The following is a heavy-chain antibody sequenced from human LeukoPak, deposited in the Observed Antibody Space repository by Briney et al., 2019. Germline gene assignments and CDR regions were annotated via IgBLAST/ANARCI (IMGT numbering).Heavy chain of an antibody. CDR2: ISYDGSNK. J-gene: IGHJ4*02. CDR3: TRHDVTSGWSNFDY. CDR1: GFTFSSYG. Sequence: GGSLRLSCAASGFTFSSYGMHWVRQAPGKGLEWVAVISYDGSNKYYADSVKGRFTISRDNAKNTLYLQMNSLRAEDTAVYYCTRHDVTSGWSNFDYWGQGALVTVSS. D-gene: IGHD6-19*01. V-gene: IGHV3-30*03.